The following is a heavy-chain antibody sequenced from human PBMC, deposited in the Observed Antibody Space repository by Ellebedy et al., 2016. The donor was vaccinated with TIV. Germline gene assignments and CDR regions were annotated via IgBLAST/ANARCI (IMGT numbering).Heavy chain of an antibody. J-gene: IGHJ3*02. CDR1: GLSFRSYS. CDR3: ATDGSYGDYLSPSHAFAI. D-gene: IGHD4-17*01. V-gene: IGHV3-48*04. CDR2: ISGSSMTT. Sequence: GGSLRLSCAASGLSFRSYSMNWVRQAPGKGLEWVSYISGSSMTTYYADSVTGRFTISRDNAKNSLFLQMNSLRAEDTAIYYCATDGSYGDYLSPSHAFAIWGQGTMVTVSS.